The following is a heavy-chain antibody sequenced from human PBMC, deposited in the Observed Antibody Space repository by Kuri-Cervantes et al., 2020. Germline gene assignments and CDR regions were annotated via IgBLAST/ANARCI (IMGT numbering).Heavy chain of an antibody. V-gene: IGHV2-5*02. J-gene: IGHJ4*02. CDR3: AHRRAGGYDY. Sequence: SGPTLVKPTQTLTLTCNFSGFSLNTSVVGVGWIRQPPGKALECLALLYWDDDKLYSPSLKSSLTITKGTSKNQVVLTMTNMDSVDTATYYCAHRRAGGYDYWGQGTLVTVSS. D-gene: IGHD3-22*01. CDR2: LYWDDDK. CDR1: GFSLNTSVVG.